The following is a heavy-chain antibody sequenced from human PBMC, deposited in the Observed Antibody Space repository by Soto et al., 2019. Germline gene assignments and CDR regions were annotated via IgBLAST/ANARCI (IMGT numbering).Heavy chain of an antibody. Sequence: EVQLVESGGGLVKPGGSLRLSCAASGFTFSSYSMNWVRQAPGKGLEWVSSISSSSSYIYYADSVKGRFTISRDNAKNSLYLQMTSQRAENTAVYYGARVHPCGPHKPYYFDYWGQGTLVTVSS. CDR2: ISSSSSYI. CDR3: ARVHPCGPHKPYYFDY. CDR1: GFTFSSYS. J-gene: IGHJ4*02. V-gene: IGHV3-21*01. D-gene: IGHD2-21*01.